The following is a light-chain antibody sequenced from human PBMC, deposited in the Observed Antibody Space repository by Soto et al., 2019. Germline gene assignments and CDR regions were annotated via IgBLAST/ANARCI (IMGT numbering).Light chain of an antibody. Sequence: QSALTQPASVSGSPGQSITISCTGTSSDVGSYNLVSWYQQYPGKAPKLMIYEGSKRPSGVSNRFSGSKSGNTASLTISGLQAEDEADYYCCSYAGSNILFGGGTKLTVL. V-gene: IGLV2-23*01. CDR1: SSDVGSYNL. J-gene: IGLJ2*01. CDR3: CSYAGSNIL. CDR2: EGS.